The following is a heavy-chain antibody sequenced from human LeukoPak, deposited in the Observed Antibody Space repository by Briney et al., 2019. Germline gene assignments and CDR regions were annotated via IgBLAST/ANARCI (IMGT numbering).Heavy chain of an antibody. J-gene: IGHJ4*02. D-gene: IGHD4/OR15-4a*01. Sequence: SQTLSLTCTVSGGSVSSGGYYWSWIRQHPGKGLEWIGYIYYSGSTYYNPSLKSRVTISVDTSKNQFSLKLSSVTAADTAVYYCARVLKPLRYFDYWGQGTLVTVSS. CDR1: GGSVSSGGYY. CDR3: ARVLKPLRYFDY. V-gene: IGHV4-31*03. CDR2: IYYSGST.